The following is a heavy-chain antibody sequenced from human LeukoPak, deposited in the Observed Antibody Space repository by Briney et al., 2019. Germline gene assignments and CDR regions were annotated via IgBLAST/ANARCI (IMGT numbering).Heavy chain of an antibody. CDR3: AKDWRGYRNGADD. D-gene: IGHD5-18*01. CDR2: ISSSSSPI. CDR1: GFTFSSYS. V-gene: IGHV3-48*02. J-gene: IGHJ4*02. Sequence: GGSLRLSCAASGFTFSSYSMNWVRQAPGKGLEWVSYISSSSSPIYYADSVKGRFTVSRDNAKNSLYLQMNSLRDEDTAVYYCAKDWRGYRNGADDWGQGTLATVSS.